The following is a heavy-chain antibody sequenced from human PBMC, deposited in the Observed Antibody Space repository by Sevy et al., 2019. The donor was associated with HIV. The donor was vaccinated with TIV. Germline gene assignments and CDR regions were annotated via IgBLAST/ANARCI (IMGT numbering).Heavy chain of an antibody. V-gene: IGHV1-24*01. CDR1: GKNLNDLP. J-gene: IGHJ4*02. CDR2: FDPEDGER. CDR3: ATTREYYEDNSGYLDY. D-gene: IGHD3-16*01. Sequence: ASVKVSCKVSGKNLNDLPMHWVRQAPGKGLEWMGRFDPEDGERIYAQKFQGRVTMTEDTSRYTAYMELNSLRSEDTAMYYCATTREYYEDNSGYLDYWGQGILVTVSS.